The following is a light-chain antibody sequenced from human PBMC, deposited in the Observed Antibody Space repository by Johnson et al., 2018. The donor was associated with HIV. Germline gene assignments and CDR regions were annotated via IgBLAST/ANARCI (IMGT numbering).Light chain of an antibody. CDR2: DND. J-gene: IGLJ1*01. Sequence: HSVLTQPPSVSAAPGQRVTISCSGSSSNIGNNYVSWYQHLPGTAPKLLIYDNDKRPSGIPDRFSGSRSGTSATLGLTGLQTGDEAVYYCGAWDSGLTAVVFGTGTKLSVL. V-gene: IGLV1-51*01. CDR3: GAWDSGLTAVV. CDR1: SSNIGNNY.